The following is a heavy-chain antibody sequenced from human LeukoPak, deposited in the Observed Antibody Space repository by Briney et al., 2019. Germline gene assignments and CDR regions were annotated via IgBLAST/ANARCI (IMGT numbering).Heavy chain of an antibody. D-gene: IGHD2-15*01. CDR2: INPNSGGT. Sequence: ASVKVSCKASGYTFTGYYMHWVRQAPGQGLEWMGRINPNSGGTNYAQKFQGRVTMTRDTSISTAYMELSRLRSDDTAVYYCARESKDIVVVVAAMDIWGQGTMVTVSS. CDR1: GYTFTGYY. V-gene: IGHV1-2*02. J-gene: IGHJ3*02. CDR3: ARESKDIVVVVAAMDI.